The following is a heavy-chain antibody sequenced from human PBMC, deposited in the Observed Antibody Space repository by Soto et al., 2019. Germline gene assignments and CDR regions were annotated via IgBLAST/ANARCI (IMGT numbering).Heavy chain of an antibody. Sequence: ASVKVSCKASGYTFTSYGISWVRQAPGQGLEWMGWISAYNGNTNYAQKLQGRVTMTTDTPTSTAYMELRSLRSDDTAVYYCARAMVRGVIIGPNGMDVWGQGTTVTVSS. CDR2: ISAYNGNT. CDR3: ARAMVRGVIIGPNGMDV. V-gene: IGHV1-18*01. CDR1: GYTFTSYG. J-gene: IGHJ6*02. D-gene: IGHD3-10*01.